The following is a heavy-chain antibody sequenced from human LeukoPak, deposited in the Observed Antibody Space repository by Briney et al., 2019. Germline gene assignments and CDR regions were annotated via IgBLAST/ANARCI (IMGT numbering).Heavy chain of an antibody. CDR1: GFTFSGYW. CDR3: ARHVGISF. CDR2: IREDGTEK. D-gene: IGHD7-27*01. Sequence: PGGSLRVSCAASGFTFSGYWMSWVRQAPGKGLEWVANIREDGTEKNYVDSEKGRFTISRDNAKNSLFLQMSDLRDDDTAIYYCARHVGISFWGQGTLVTVSS. J-gene: IGHJ4*02. V-gene: IGHV3-7*01.